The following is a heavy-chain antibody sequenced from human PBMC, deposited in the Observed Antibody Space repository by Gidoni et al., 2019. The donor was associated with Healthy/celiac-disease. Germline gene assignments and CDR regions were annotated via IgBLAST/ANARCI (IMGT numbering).Heavy chain of an antibody. CDR3: AKDFARYYYDSSGYYLPFFDY. D-gene: IGHD3-22*01. CDR1: GFPFDDYA. Sequence: EVQLVESGGGLVQPGRSLRLSCAASGFPFDDYAMHWVRQAPGKGLEWVSGISWNSGSIGYADSVKGRFTISRDNAKNSLYLQMNSLRAEDTALYYCAKDFARYYYDSSGYYLPFFDYWGQGTLVTVSS. V-gene: IGHV3-9*01. CDR2: ISWNSGSI. J-gene: IGHJ4*02.